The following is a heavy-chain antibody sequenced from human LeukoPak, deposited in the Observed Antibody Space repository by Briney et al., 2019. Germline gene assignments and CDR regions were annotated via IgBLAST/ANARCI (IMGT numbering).Heavy chain of an antibody. J-gene: IGHJ4*02. CDR3: ARDKLTGDSYFDS. Sequence: GGSLRLSCAASGFTFSTYWMSWVRQAPGKGLEWVANVKQDGSEKYYVDSVKGRFTISRDNANNSLNLQMNSLRAEDAALYYCARDKLTGDSYFDSWGQGTLVTVSS. CDR1: GFTFSTYW. CDR2: VKQDGSEK. V-gene: IGHV3-7*04. D-gene: IGHD7-27*01.